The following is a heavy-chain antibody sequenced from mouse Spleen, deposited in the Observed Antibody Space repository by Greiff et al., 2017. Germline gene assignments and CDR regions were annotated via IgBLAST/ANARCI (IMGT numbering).Heavy chain of an antibody. CDR2: INPNNGGT. CDR3: ARWRRKNYYAMDY. Sequence: DVKLQESGPELVKPGASVKIPCKASGYTFTDYNMDWVKQSHGKSLEWIGDINPNNGGTIYNQKFKGKATLTVDKSSSTAYMELRSLTSEDTAVYYCARWRRKNYYAMDYWGQGTSVTVSS. J-gene: IGHJ4*01. V-gene: IGHV1-18*01. CDR1: GYTFTDYN.